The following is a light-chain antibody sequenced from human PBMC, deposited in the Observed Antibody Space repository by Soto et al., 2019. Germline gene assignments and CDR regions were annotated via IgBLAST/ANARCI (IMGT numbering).Light chain of an antibody. CDR3: QQRTNWSWT. Sequence: EIVLTQSPATLSLSPGERATVSCRASQNVRFYLAWYQQKPGQTPRLLIYDASKRASGIPARFSGCGSGTDFTLTISSLEPEDVAVYYCQQRTNWSWTFGRGTKVEVK. V-gene: IGKV3-11*01. J-gene: IGKJ1*01. CDR1: QNVRFY. CDR2: DAS.